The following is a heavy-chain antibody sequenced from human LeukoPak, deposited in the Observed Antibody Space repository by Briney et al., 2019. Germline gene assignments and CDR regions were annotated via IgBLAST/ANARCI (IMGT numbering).Heavy chain of an antibody. Sequence: PGGSLRLSCAASGFTFSSSAMSWVRQAPGKGLEWVSLISGSAGNTDYADSVKGRFTISRDNSRNTLYLQMNSLRAEDTAVYYCAKEGLRFMVTFGGALDYWGQGTLVTVSS. CDR3: AKEGLRFMVTFGGALDY. D-gene: IGHD3-16*01. J-gene: IGHJ4*02. CDR1: GFTFSSSA. V-gene: IGHV3-23*01. CDR2: ISGSAGNT.